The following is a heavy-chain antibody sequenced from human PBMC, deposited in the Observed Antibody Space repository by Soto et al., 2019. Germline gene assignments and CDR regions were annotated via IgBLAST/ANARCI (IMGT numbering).Heavy chain of an antibody. V-gene: IGHV3-11*01. D-gene: IGHD3-10*01. CDR3: ARGADGPYYYGSGSYVDY. Sequence: YWGWIRQAPGKGLEWVSYISSSGSTIYYADSVKGRFTISRDNAKNSLYLQMNSLRAEDTAVYYCARGADGPYYYGSGSYVDYWGQGTLVTVSS. CDR2: ISSSGSTI. CDR1: Y. J-gene: IGHJ4*02.